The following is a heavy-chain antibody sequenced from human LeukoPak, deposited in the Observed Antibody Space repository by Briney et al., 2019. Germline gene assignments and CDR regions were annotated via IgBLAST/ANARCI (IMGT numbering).Heavy chain of an antibody. Sequence: SVKVSCKASGFTFTSFAVQWVRQARGQRLEWIGWIVVGSGNTNYAQKFQERVTITTDMSTSTAYMELSSLRSEDTAVYYCAAGDYYDSSGYYLPFDYWGQGTLVTVSS. CDR1: GFTFTSFA. D-gene: IGHD3-22*01. V-gene: IGHV1-58*01. CDR3: AAGDYYDSSGYYLPFDY. J-gene: IGHJ4*02. CDR2: IVVGSGNT.